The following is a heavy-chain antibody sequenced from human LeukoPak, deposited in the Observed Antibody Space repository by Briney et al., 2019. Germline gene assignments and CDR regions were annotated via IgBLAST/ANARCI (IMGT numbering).Heavy chain of an antibody. Sequence: PGTSLRLSCAGSGFTFSPYGMHWVRQAPGKGLEWVAVRSDDGSAQHYADSVRGRFTISRDNSKNTLSLQMNSLRPEDTAMYFCAKDRDPYSSGTWDSWGQGTLVIVSS. CDR1: GFTFSPYG. J-gene: IGHJ1*01. CDR3: AKDRDPYSSGTWDS. V-gene: IGHV3-30*18. CDR2: RSDDGSAQ. D-gene: IGHD3-22*01.